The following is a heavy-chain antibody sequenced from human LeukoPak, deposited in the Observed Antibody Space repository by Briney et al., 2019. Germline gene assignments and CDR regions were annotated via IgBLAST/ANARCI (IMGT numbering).Heavy chain of an antibody. D-gene: IGHD5-24*01. J-gene: IGHJ3*02. CDR1: GGTFSSYA. Sequence: GSSVKVSCKASGGTFSSYAISWVRQAPGQGLEWMGGIIPIFGTANYAQKFQGRVTITADKSTSTAYMELSSLRSEDTAVYYCARDRDRRDGYNPDAFDIWGQGTMVTVSS. CDR2: IIPIFGTA. V-gene: IGHV1-69*06. CDR3: ARDRDRRDGYNPDAFDI.